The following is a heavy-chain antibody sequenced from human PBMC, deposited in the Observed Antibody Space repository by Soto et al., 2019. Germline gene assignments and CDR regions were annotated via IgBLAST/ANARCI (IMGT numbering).Heavy chain of an antibody. J-gene: IGHJ4*02. V-gene: IGHV4-34*01. D-gene: IGHD3-10*01. CDR3: ARLGPRGVDY. CDR2: INHSGST. Sequence: SETLSLTCAVYGGSFSGYYWSWIRQPPGKGLEWIGEINHSGSTNYNPSLKSRVTISVDTSKNQFSLKLSSVAAADTAVYYCARLGPRGVDYWGQGTLVTVSS. CDR1: GGSFSGYY.